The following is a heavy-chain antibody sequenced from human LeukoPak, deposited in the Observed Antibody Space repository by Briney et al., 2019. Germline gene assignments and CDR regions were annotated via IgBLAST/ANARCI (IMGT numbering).Heavy chain of an antibody. CDR1: GFTFDDYA. J-gene: IGHJ4*02. D-gene: IGHD3-22*01. V-gene: IGHV3-9*03. CDR2: ISWNSGSI. Sequence: PGGSLRLSCAASGFTFDDYAMHWVRQAPGKGLEWVSGISWNSGSIGYADSVKGRFTISRDNAKSSLYLQMNSLRAEDMALYYCAKGAGYDSSGCFDYWGQGTLVTVSS. CDR3: AKGAGYDSSGCFDY.